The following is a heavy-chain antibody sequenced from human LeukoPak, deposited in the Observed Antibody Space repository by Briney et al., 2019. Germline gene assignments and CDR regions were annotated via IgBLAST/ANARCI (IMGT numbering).Heavy chain of an antibody. V-gene: IGHV3-49*04. CDR2: IRSKAYGGTT. CDR1: GFTFGDYA. J-gene: IGHJ4*02. Sequence: PGGSLRLSCTASGFTFGDYAMSWVRQAPGKGLEWVGFIRSKAYGGTTEYAASVKGRFTISRDDSKSAVYLQLNSLRTEDTAVYYCTRFNGFYDYWGQGTLVTVSS. CDR3: TRFNGFYDY. D-gene: IGHD2-8*01.